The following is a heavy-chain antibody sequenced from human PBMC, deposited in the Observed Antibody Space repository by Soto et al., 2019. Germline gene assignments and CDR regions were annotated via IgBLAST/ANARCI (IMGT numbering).Heavy chain of an antibody. D-gene: IGHD2-2*01. V-gene: IGHV1-24*01. CDR2: FDPEDGET. CDR3: ARVVPADCISTSCYAYYYYGMDV. Sequence: GASVKVSCKVSGYTLTELSMHWVRQAPGKGLEWMGGFDPEDGETIYAQKFQGRVTITADESTSTAYMELSSLRSEDTAVYYCARVVPADCISTSCYAYYYYGMDVWGQGTTVTVSS. CDR1: GYTLTELS. J-gene: IGHJ6*02.